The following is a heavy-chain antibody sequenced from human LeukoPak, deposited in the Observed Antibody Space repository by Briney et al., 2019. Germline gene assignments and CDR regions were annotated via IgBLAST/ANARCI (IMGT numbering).Heavy chain of an antibody. Sequence: ASVKVSCKASGYTFTGYYMHWVRQAPGQGLEWMGWINPNSGGTDYAQKFQGWVTMTRDTSISTAYMELSRLRSDDTAVYYCARGPATIWYFDYWGQGTLVTVSS. J-gene: IGHJ4*02. CDR1: GYTFTGYY. D-gene: IGHD5-12*01. CDR2: INPNSGGT. CDR3: ARGPATIWYFDY. V-gene: IGHV1-2*04.